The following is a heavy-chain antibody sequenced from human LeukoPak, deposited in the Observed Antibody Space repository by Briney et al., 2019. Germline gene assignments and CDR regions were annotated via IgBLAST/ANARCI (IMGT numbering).Heavy chain of an antibody. Sequence: SETLSLTCAVSGYSISSGYYWGWIRQPPGKGLEWIGSIYHSGSTYYNPSLKSRVTISVDTSKNQFSLKLSSVTAADTAVYYCARLIVTDAFDIWGQGTMVTVSS. D-gene: IGHD2-21*01. CDR3: ARLIVTDAFDI. V-gene: IGHV4-38-2*01. J-gene: IGHJ3*02. CDR2: IYHSGST. CDR1: GYSISSGYY.